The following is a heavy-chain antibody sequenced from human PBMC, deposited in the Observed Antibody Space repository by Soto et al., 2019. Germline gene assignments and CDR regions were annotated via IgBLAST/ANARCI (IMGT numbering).Heavy chain of an antibody. D-gene: IGHD3-3*01. V-gene: IGHV3-73*01. Sequence: PGGSLRLSCAASGFTFSGSAMHWVRQAFGKGLEWVGRIRSKAHSYATAYAVSLKGKFTISRDDSRNTAYLQMNSLKTEDTAVYYCARGVYDFWSGHPTGLDYWGQGTVVTVSS. CDR2: IRSKAHSYAT. CDR1: GFTFSGSA. J-gene: IGHJ4*02. CDR3: ARGVYDFWSGHPTGLDY.